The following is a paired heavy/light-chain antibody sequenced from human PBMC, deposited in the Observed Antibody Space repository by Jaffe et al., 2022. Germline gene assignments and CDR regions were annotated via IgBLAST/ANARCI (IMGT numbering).Light chain of an antibody. CDR2: KAS. V-gene: IGKV1-5*03. CDR3: QQYNSYSPSRT. J-gene: IGKJ2*01. Sequence: DIQMTQSPSTLSASVGDRVTITCRASQSISSWLAWYQQKPGKAPKLLIYKASSLESGVPSRFSGSGSGTEFTLTISSLQPDDFATYYCQQYNSYSPSRTFGQGTKLEIK. CDR1: QSISSW.
Heavy chain of an antibody. CDR2: ISYDGSNK. D-gene: IGHD3-3*01. CDR1: GFTFSSYG. CDR3: AKESGRIFGVVPYYFDY. V-gene: IGHV3-30*18. Sequence: QVQLVESGGGVVQPGRSLRLSCAASGFTFSSYGMHWVRQAPGKGLEWVAVISYDGSNKYYADSVKGRFTISRDNSKNTLYLQMNSLRAEDTAVYYCAKESGRIFGVVPYYFDYWGQGTLVTVSS. J-gene: IGHJ4*02.